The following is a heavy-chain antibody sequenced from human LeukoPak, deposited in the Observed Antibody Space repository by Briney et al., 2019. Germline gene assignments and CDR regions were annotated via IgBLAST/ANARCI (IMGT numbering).Heavy chain of an antibody. D-gene: IGHD6-19*01. CDR1: GFTFSSYA. V-gene: IGHV3-23*01. Sequence: GGSLRLSCAASGFTFSSYAMSWVRQAPGKGLEWVSAISRSGGSTYYADSVKGRFTVSRDNSKNTLYLQMNSLRAEDTAVYYCAKSRIAVADPDAFDIWGQGTMVTVSS. CDR2: ISRSGGST. CDR3: AKSRIAVADPDAFDI. J-gene: IGHJ3*02.